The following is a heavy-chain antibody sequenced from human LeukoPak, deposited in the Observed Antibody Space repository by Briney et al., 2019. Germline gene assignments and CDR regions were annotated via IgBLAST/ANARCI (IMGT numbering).Heavy chain of an antibody. V-gene: IGHV4-38-2*02. D-gene: IGHD3-22*01. CDR3: AREGNYYDSSGYSNFDC. CDR2: IYHSGHT. CDR1: GYSISSGYY. Sequence: PSETLSLTCAVSGYSISSGYYWGWIRQPPGKGLEWIGSIYHSGHTYYNPSLKSRVTISVDTSKNQFSLKLSSVTAADTAVYYCAREGNYYDSSGYSNFDCWGQGTLVTVSS. J-gene: IGHJ4*02.